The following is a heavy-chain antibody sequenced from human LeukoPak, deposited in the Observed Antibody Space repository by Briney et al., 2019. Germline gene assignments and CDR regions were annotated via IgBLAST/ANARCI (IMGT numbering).Heavy chain of an antibody. D-gene: IGHD3-22*01. Sequence: GGSLRLSCSAPGFTLSSYPMSWVRQAPGKGLEWVPAISGSGGSKYYADSVKGGLTISRDNSKNTLYLQMNSLRAEDTAVYYCAKRYYYDSSGYYYYYYMDVWSKGTTVTVSS. CDR3: AKRYYYDSSGYYYYYYMDV. J-gene: IGHJ6*03. V-gene: IGHV3-23*01. CDR1: GFTLSSYP. CDR2: ISGSGGSK.